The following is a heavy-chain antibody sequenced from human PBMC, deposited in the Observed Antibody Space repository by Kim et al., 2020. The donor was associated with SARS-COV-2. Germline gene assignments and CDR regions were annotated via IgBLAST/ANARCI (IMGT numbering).Heavy chain of an antibody. J-gene: IGHJ4*02. V-gene: IGHV5-10-1*01. CDR1: GYSFTSYW. CDR3: ARTDMVATFFNY. CDR2: IDPSDSYT. D-gene: IGHD5-12*01. Sequence: GESLKISCKGSGYSFTSYWISWVRQMPGKGLEWMGRIDPSDSYTNYSPSFQGHVTISADKSISTAYLQWSSLKASDTAMYYCARTDMVATFFNYWGQGTLVTVSS.